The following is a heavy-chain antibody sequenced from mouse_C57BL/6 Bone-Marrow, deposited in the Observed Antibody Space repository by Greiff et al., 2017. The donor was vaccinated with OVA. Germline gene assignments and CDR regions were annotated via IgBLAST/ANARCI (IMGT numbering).Heavy chain of an antibody. Sequence: VQLQQPGAELVKPGASVKMSCKASGYTFTSYWITWVKQRPGQGLEWIGDIYPGSGSTNYNEKFKSKATLTVDTSSSTAYMQLSSLTSEDSAVYYCARGTTVVATGYWYFDVWGTGTTVTVSS. V-gene: IGHV1-55*01. D-gene: IGHD1-1*01. CDR2: IYPGSGST. CDR1: GYTFTSYW. J-gene: IGHJ1*03. CDR3: ARGTTVVATGYWYFDV.